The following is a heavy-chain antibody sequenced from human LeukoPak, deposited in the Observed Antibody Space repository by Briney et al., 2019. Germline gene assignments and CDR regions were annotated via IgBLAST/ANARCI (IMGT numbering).Heavy chain of an antibody. V-gene: IGHV3-23*01. CDR1: GFTFSSYA. D-gene: IGHD3-3*01. CDR2: ISGSGGST. CDR3: AKVNLGYCDFWSGYYPFDY. J-gene: IGHJ4*02. Sequence: HPGGSLRLSCAASGFTFSSYAMSWVRQAPGKGLEWVSAISGSGGSTYYADSVKGRFTISRDNSKNTLYLQMNSLRAEDTAVYYCAKVNLGYCDFWSGYYPFDYWGQGTLVTVSS.